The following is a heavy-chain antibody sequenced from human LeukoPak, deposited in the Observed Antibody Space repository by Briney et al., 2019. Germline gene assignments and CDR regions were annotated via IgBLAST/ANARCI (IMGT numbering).Heavy chain of an antibody. CDR3: ARQRGQQQLGEVWFDP. CDR2: IYYSGST. Sequence: PSETLSLTCTVSGGSISSYYWSWIRQLPGKGLEWIGYIYYSGSTNYNPSLKSRVTISVDTSKNQFSLKLSSVTAADTAVYYCARQRGQQQLGEVWFDPWGQGTLVTVSS. J-gene: IGHJ5*02. V-gene: IGHV4-59*08. CDR1: GGSISSYY. D-gene: IGHD6-13*01.